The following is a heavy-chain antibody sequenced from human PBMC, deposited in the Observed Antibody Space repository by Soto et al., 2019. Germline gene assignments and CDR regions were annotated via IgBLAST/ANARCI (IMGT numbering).Heavy chain of an antibody. D-gene: IGHD3-16*01. CDR1: GGSISRYS. Sequence: SETLSLTCTVSGGSISRYSWSWIRQPPGKGLEWIGYIYYSGSTNYNPSLKSRVTISVDTSKNQFSLKLSSVTAADTAVYYCVRTPGGAMDYFNYRGQGTPVTVSS. V-gene: IGHV4-59*01. CDR3: VRTPGGAMDYFNY. CDR2: IYYSGST. J-gene: IGHJ4*02.